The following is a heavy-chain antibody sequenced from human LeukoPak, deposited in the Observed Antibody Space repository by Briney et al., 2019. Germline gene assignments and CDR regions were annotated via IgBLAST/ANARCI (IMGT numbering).Heavy chain of an antibody. V-gene: IGHV3-74*01. CDR2: INSDGSIT. Sequence: QAGGSLRLSCAASGFTFSSYWMHWVRHAPGKRLVWVSCINSDGSITNYADSVKGRFTISRDNAKDTLYLQMNSLRAEDTAVYYCAREFLTWFDPWGQATLVTVSS. J-gene: IGHJ5*02. CDR3: AREFLTWFDP. CDR1: GFTFSSYW.